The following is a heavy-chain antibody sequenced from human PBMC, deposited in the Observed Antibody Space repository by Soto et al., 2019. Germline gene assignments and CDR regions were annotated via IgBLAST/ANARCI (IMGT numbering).Heavy chain of an antibody. V-gene: IGHV1-18*01. CDR3: ARDQGFRVVINSNWFDP. CDR1: GYTLSRYG. Sequence: ASVKVSCKASGYTLSRYGIMWVRQAPGQGLEWMGWISAYNGNTNSAEKLRGRLTMTTDASTTTAYMELRSLRSDDTAIYYCARDQGFRVVINSNWFDPRGPGTLLTVS. CDR2: ISAYNGNT. D-gene: IGHD2-21*01. J-gene: IGHJ5*02.